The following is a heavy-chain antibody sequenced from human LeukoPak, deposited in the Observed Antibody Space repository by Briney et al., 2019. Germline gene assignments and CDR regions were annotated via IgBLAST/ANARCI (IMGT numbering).Heavy chain of an antibody. V-gene: IGHV3-23*01. J-gene: IGHJ4*02. Sequence: PGGSLRLSCAASGFTFSSYAMSWVRQAPGKGLEWVSAISGSGGSTYYADSVKGRFTISRDNSKNTLYLQMNSLRAEDTAVYYCAKDGGCYDILTGNDYWGQGTLVTVSS. D-gene: IGHD3-9*01. CDR3: AKDGGCYDILTGNDY. CDR2: ISGSGGST. CDR1: GFTFSSYA.